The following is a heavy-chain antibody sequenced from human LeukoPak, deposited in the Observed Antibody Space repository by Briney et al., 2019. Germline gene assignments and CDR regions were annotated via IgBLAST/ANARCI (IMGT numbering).Heavy chain of an antibody. Sequence: PGGSLRLSCAASGFTVSSNYMSWVRQAPGKGLEWVSAISGSGGSTYYADSVKGRFTISRDNSKNTLYLQMNSLRAEDTAVYYCASGLLYSGYFDYWGQGTLVTVSS. V-gene: IGHV3-23*01. D-gene: IGHD2-2*02. CDR2: ISGSGGST. CDR1: GFTVSSNY. J-gene: IGHJ4*02. CDR3: ASGLLYSGYFDY.